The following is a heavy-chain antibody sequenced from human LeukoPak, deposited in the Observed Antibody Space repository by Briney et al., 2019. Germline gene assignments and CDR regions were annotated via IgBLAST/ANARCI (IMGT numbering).Heavy chain of an antibody. J-gene: IGHJ4*02. CDR1: GGTFSSYA. Sequence: ASVKVSCKASGGTFSSYAISWVRQAPGQGLEWMGGIIPIFGTANYAQKLQGRVTMTTDTSTSTAYMELRSLRSDDTAVYYCARVYCSGGSCYSSFGGYFDYWGQGTLVTVSS. CDR3: ARVYCSGGSCYSSFGGYFDY. V-gene: IGHV1-69*05. D-gene: IGHD2-15*01. CDR2: IIPIFGTA.